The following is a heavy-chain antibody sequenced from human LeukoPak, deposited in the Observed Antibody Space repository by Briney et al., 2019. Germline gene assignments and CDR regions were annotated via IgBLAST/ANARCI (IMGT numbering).Heavy chain of an antibody. CDR2: ISYDGSNK. D-gene: IGHD5-12*01. Sequence: GGSLRLSCAASGFTFSSYAMHWVRQAPGKGLEWVAVISYDGSNKYYADSVKGRFTISRDNSKNTLYLQMNSLRAEDTAVYYRAREYSGYDCWGQGTLVTVSS. V-gene: IGHV3-30-3*01. CDR3: AREYSGYDC. J-gene: IGHJ4*02. CDR1: GFTFSSYA.